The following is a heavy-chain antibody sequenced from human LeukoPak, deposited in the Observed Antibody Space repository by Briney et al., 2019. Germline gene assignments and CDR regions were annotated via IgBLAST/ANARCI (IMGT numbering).Heavy chain of an antibody. J-gene: IGHJ4*02. V-gene: IGHV1-8*01. CDR3: ARPASVTSGFDC. Sequence: ASVKVSCKASGYTFTSYDINWVRQATGQGLEWMGWMNPNSGDTGYAQNFRGRVTMARNISIRTAYLELSSLRSEDTAVYYCARPASVTSGFDCWGQGTLVTVSS. D-gene: IGHD2-21*02. CDR2: MNPNSGDT. CDR1: GYTFTSYD.